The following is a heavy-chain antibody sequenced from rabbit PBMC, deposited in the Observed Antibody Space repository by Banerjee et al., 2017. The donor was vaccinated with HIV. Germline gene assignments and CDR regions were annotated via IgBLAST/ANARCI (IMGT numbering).Heavy chain of an antibody. J-gene: IGHJ4*01. Sequence: QEQLEESGGDLVKPEGSLTVTCTASGFSFSNKYVMCWVRQAPGKGLEWIACINTSSGNTVYASWAKGRFTISRTSSTTVTLQMTSLTAADTATYFCARDGAAYGGWDLWGPGTLVTVS. CDR1: GFSFSNKYV. CDR2: INTSSGNT. D-gene: IGHD6-1*01. V-gene: IGHV1S45*01. CDR3: ARDGAAYGGWDL.